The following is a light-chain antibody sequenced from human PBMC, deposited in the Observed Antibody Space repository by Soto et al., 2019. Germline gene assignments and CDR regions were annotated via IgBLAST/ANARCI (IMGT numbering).Light chain of an antibody. Sequence: DIPMTQSPSSVSASVGDRVTITCRASQDISRYLAWYQHRPGRAPRLLIYAASSLQSGVASRCSGGGSGTEFTLTINSRQPEDIATYYCQQAKTFPLTFGGGTKVEI. CDR3: QQAKTFPLT. J-gene: IGKJ4*01. V-gene: IGKV1-12*01. CDR2: AAS. CDR1: QDISRY.